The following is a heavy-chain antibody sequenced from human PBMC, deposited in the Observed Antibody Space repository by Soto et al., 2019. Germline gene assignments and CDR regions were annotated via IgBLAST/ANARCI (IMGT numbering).Heavy chain of an antibody. Sequence: SETLSLTCTVSGGSIISGDYYWRWIHQPPGKGLEWIGYIYYSGSTYYNPSLKSRVTISVDTSKNQFSLKLSSVTAADTAVYYCAVGGILTGYPSYGMDVWGQGTTVTVSS. J-gene: IGHJ6*02. CDR3: AVGGILTGYPSYGMDV. D-gene: IGHD3-9*01. CDR2: IYYSGST. CDR1: GGSIISGDYY. V-gene: IGHV4-30-4*01.